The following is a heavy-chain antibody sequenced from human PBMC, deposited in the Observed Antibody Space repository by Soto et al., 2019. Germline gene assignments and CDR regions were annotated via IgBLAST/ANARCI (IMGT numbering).Heavy chain of an antibody. V-gene: IGHV4-39*01. CDR2: IYYSGST. CDR3: ATQEVGGSYVYTFDP. Sequence: QLHLRESGPGLVKPSETLSLTCTVSGGSITSSSYYWGWIRQPPGKGLEWIGSIYYSGSTYYNPSLKXRXTXXVDTSNTQFSLKLSSVTAADTAVYYCATQEVGGSYVYTFDPWGQGTLVTVSS. J-gene: IGHJ5*02. CDR1: GGSITSSSYY. D-gene: IGHD1-26*01.